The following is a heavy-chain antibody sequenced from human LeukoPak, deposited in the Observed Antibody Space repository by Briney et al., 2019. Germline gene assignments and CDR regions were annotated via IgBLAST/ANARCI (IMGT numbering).Heavy chain of an antibody. CDR2: IYSSVST. D-gene: IGHD3-22*01. CDR1: GGSISSSYY. CDR3: ARDIGRSGYLSSWDAFDL. V-gene: IGHV4-4*07. Sequence: SETLSLTCAVSGGSISSSYYWSWIRQPAGKGLEWIGRIYSSVSTNYNPSLKSRVTMSVDTSKNQFSLKLSSVTAADTAVYYCARDIGRSGYLSSWDAFDLWGQGTKATVSS. J-gene: IGHJ3*01.